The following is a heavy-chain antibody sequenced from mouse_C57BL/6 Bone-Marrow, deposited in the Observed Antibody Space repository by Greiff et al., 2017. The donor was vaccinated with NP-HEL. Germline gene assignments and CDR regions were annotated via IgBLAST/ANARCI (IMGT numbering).Heavy chain of an antibody. CDR3: ARGGGYGGYYGDWFAY. CDR1: GYTFTSYW. J-gene: IGHJ3*01. CDR2: INPRSGYT. Sequence: VQLQQSGAELAKPGASVKLSCKASGYTFTSYWMHWVKQRPGQGLEWIGYINPRSGYTKYNQKFQDKATFTADKSSSTADMQLSSLTYEASGVYYGARGGGYGGYYGDWFAYWGQGTLVTVSA. V-gene: IGHV1-7*01. D-gene: IGHD2-3*01.